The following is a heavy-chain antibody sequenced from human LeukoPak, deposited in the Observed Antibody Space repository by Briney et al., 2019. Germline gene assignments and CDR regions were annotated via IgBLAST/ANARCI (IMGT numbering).Heavy chain of an antibody. CDR3: ARLRSTYCGADCYPGGYFDY. V-gene: IGHV5-51*01. J-gene: IGHJ4*02. CDR2: IYPSDSKT. Sequence: GESLKISCKGSGYSFTSYWIGWVRQMPGKGLEWMGIIYPSDSKTKYSPSFQGQVTISADKSITTAYLQWRSLKASDTARYCCARLRSTYCGADCYPGGYFDYWGQGTLVTVSS. D-gene: IGHD2-21*01. CDR1: GYSFTSYW.